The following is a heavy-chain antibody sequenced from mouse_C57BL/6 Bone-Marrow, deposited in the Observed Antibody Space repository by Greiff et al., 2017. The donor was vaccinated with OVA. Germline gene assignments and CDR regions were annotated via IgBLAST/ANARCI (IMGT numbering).Heavy chain of an antibody. CDR3: AIEAHDSKEDYFDY. J-gene: IGHJ2*01. CDR2: IHPSDSDT. V-gene: IGHV1-74*01. Sequence: QVQLQQPGAELVKPGASVKVSCKASGYTFTSYWMHWVKQRPGQGLEWIGRIHPSDSDTNYNQKFKGKATLTVDKSSSTAYMQLSSLTSEDSAVYYCAIEAHDSKEDYFDYCGEGTTLSDSP. CDR1: GYTFTSYW. D-gene: IGHD2-5*01.